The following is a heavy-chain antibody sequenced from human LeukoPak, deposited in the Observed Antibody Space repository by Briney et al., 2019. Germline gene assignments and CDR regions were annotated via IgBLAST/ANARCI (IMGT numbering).Heavy chain of an antibody. V-gene: IGHV3-64*01. CDR3: ARGGGSYQGDAFDI. CDR2: ISSDGTST. J-gene: IGHJ3*02. CDR1: GFTFLSYS. Sequence: PGGSLRLSCAASGFTFLSYSMHWVRQGPGKGLEYVSAISSDGTSTYYASSMKGRISISRDNSKNTLYLQMGSLRAEDMAVYYCARGGGSYQGDAFDIWGHGTVVTVSS. D-gene: IGHD1-26*01.